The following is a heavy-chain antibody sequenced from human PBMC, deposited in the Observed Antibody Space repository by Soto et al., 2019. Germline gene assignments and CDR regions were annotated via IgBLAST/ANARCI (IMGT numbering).Heavy chain of an antibody. CDR1: EFTFSSYA. Sequence: EVQLLESGGGLVQPGGSLRLSCAASEFTFSSYAMSWVRQAPGKGLEWVSTISSSGGSTYHADSVKGRFTISRDNSKNALYLQMNNLRAEDTALYYCSHCTGGTCDRSYFDYWGQGTLVTVSA. V-gene: IGHV3-23*01. J-gene: IGHJ4*02. D-gene: IGHD2-8*02. CDR3: SHCTGGTCDRSYFDY. CDR2: ISSSGGST.